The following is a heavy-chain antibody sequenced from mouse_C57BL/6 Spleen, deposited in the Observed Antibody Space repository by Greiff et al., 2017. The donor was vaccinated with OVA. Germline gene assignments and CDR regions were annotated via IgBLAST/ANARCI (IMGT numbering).Heavy chain of an antibody. J-gene: IGHJ2*01. CDR3: ARAYYFDY. Sequence: VQLQQSGAELVKPGASVKLSCTASGFNIKDYYMHWVKQRTEQGLEWIGRIDPEDGETKNAPKFQGKATITADTSSNTAYLQLSSLTSEDTAVYYCARAYYFDYWGQGTTLTVSS. CDR1: GFNIKDYY. CDR2: IDPEDGET. V-gene: IGHV14-2*01.